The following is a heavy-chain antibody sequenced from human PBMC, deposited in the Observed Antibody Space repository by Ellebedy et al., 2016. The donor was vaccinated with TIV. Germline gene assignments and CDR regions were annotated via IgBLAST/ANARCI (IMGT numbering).Heavy chain of an antibody. CDR2: INPNSGGT. D-gene: IGHD1-26*01. Sequence: AASVKVSCKASGYTFTGYYMHWVRQAPGQGLACMGWINPNSGGTHYAQQFQGWVTMTRDTSISTAYMELGRLKSDDTAVYYCVRSVGASMALDYWGTGTLVTVSS. J-gene: IGHJ4*02. CDR1: GYTFTGYY. CDR3: VRSVGASMALDY. V-gene: IGHV1-2*04.